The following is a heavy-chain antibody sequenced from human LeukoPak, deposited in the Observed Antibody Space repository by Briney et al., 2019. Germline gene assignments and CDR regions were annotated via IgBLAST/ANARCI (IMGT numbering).Heavy chain of an antibody. J-gene: IGHJ4*02. Sequence: PGGSLRLSCAASGFTFSSYTMNWIRPVPGKGLEWVSSISSRTTYIFYADSVKGRFTISRDNAKNSVYLEMNSLRAEDTAIYYCVRDRGSGWSLGYWGQGTLLTVSS. CDR3: VRDRGSGWSLGY. V-gene: IGHV3-21*01. D-gene: IGHD6-19*01. CDR1: GFTFSSYT. CDR2: ISSRTTYI.